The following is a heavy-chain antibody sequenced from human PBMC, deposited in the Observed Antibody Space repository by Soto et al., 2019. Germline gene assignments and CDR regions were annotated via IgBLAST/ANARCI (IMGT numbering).Heavy chain of an antibody. CDR3: SRENLFQDD. CDR1: GFSFSAYY. J-gene: IGHJ4*02. CDR2: IKSDGSEQ. Sequence: GGSLRLSCAASGFSFSAYYMTWVRQAPGKGLEWVASIKSDGSEQYYVDSVKGRFTISRDNAKNSLYLQMNSLRAGDTGLYYCSRENLFQDDWGQGTLVTVSS. V-gene: IGHV3-7*03. D-gene: IGHD3-10*02.